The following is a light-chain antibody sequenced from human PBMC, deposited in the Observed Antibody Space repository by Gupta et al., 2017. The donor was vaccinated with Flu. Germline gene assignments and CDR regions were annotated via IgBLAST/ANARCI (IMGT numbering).Light chain of an antibody. CDR3: QAWDSDVVIV. CDR2: QDD. J-gene: IGLJ2*01. Sequence: SGHNLGEKEVSWYQQTSSDPPIFVFYQDDRRPAGISGRFSASTSANTAPLTIGGPQATDEDDYYCQAWDSDVVIVFGGGTRVTVL. V-gene: IGLV3-1*01. CDR1: NLGEKE.